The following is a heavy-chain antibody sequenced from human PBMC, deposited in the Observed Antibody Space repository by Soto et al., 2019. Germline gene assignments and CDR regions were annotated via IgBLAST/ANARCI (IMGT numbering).Heavy chain of an antibody. Sequence: ASVKVSCKTSGYTFSNYGINWVRQAPGQGLEWMGWISAYNGNTNFAQKLQGRVSLTTDTSSTTAYMELRSLTSDDTAVYFCARVGNYYGSGTPRPHYNYAMDAWGRGTTVTVSS. J-gene: IGHJ6*02. CDR2: ISAYNGNT. D-gene: IGHD3-10*01. V-gene: IGHV1-18*01. CDR1: GYTFSNYG. CDR3: ARVGNYYGSGTPRPHYNYAMDA.